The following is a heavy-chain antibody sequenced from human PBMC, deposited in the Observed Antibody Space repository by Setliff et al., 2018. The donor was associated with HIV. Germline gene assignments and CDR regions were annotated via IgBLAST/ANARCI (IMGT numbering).Heavy chain of an antibody. CDR2: IVVGSGKT. J-gene: IGHJ4*02. CDR3: ARDYYDSSGYIFFPGLPDY. D-gene: IGHD3-22*01. CDR1: GFTLTRSA. V-gene: IGHV1-58*02. Sequence: GASVKVSCKASGFTLTRSAMQWVRQARGQPLEWIGWIVVGSGKTTYAQKFQERVTMTRDTSISTAYMELSRLRSDDTAVYYCARDYYDSSGYIFFPGLPDYWGQGTLVTVSS.